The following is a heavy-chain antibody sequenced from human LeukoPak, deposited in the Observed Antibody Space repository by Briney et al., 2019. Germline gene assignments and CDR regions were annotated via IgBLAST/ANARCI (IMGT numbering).Heavy chain of an antibody. CDR2: TSGSGTTI. CDR1: GFTFSTYE. J-gene: IGHJ6*02. V-gene: IGHV3-48*03. CDR3: ARGPYGMDV. Sequence: GGSLRLSCAASGFTFSTYEMNWLRQAPGKGLEWLSYTSGSGTTIYYADSVKGRFTISRDNAKNSLYLQMNSLRAEDTAVYFCARGPYGMDVWGQGTTVTVSS.